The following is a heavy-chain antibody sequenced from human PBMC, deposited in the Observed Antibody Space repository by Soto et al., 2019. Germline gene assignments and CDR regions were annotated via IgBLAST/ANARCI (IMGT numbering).Heavy chain of an antibody. CDR1: GYSISSGED. D-gene: IGHD2-2*02. CDR3: ARGPPPDIPGPFDF. V-gene: IGHV4-38-2*01. Sequence: PSETLSLTCGVSGYSISSGEDWGWIRQSPGKGLEFIGSIYHNGRTHYNPSLKSRVTISIDTSKDQFSLKMSSVTAADTAVYYCARGPPPDIPGPFDFWGQGTLVTVSS. CDR2: IYHNGRT. J-gene: IGHJ4*02.